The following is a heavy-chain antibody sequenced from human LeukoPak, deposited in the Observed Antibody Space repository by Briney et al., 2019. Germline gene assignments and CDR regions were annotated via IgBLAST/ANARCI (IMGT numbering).Heavy chain of an antibody. CDR3: ARVGVGDWGSVWDH. CDR2: ISSGGGVT. Sequence: QPGGSLRLSCGASDFSFRTYSMIWARQTPGTGLEWISYISSGGGVTHYAESVKGRFSISRDNAKNSLFLQMNRLKDGDTAVYYCARVGVGDWGSVWDHWGQGVRVTVSS. D-gene: IGHD3-16*01. CDR1: DFSFRTYS. V-gene: IGHV3-48*02. J-gene: IGHJ4*02.